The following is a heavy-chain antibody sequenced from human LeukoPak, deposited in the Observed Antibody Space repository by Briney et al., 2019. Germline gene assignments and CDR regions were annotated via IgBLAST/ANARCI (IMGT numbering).Heavy chain of an antibody. Sequence: GGSLRLSCAASGFTFSSYEMNWLRQAPGKGLEWVSYISSSGSTIYYADSVKGRFTISRDNAKNSLYLQMNSLRAEDTAVCGCAKVATTDKVDYWGQGTLVTVSS. V-gene: IGHV3-48*03. J-gene: IGHJ4*02. CDR3: AKVATTDKVDY. CDR1: GFTFSSYE. D-gene: IGHD4-17*01. CDR2: ISSSGSTI.